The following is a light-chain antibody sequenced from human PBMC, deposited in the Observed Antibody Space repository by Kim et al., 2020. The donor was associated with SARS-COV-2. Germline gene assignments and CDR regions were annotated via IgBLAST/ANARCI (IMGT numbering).Light chain of an antibody. CDR2: NTT. V-gene: IGLV7-43*01. CDR3: LLYYGAGQV. CDR1: TGAVPSGYF. Sequence: CTSSTGAVPSGYFPKWFPQKSGQAPKTLIYNTTNKHSWTPARFSGSLLGDKAALTLSDVQPEDGTEHCCLLYYGAGQVFGGGTKLTVL. J-gene: IGLJ3*02.